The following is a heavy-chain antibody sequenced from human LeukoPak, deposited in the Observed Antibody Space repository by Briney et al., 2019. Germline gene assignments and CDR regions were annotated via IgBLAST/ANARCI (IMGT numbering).Heavy chain of an antibody. Sequence: GGSLRLSCAASGFTFISYWMSWVRQAPGKGREGVANIKQDGSEKYYVDSVKGRFTISRDNAKNSLYLQMNSLRAEDTAVYYCARLKTTVTTSPIFDYWGQGTLVTVSS. J-gene: IGHJ4*02. D-gene: IGHD4-17*01. CDR1: GFTFISYW. CDR3: ARLKTTVTTSPIFDY. V-gene: IGHV3-7*01. CDR2: IKQDGSEK.